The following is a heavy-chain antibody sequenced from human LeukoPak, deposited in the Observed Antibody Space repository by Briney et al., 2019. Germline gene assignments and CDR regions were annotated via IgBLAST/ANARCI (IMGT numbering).Heavy chain of an antibody. D-gene: IGHD2-15*01. V-gene: IGHV3-9*01. J-gene: IGHJ4*02. CDR3: ASGLVAATPYFDY. CDR1: GFTFDDYA. Sequence: GGSLRLSCAASGFTFDDYAMHWVRQAPGKGLEWVSGISWNSGSIGYADSVKGRFTISRDNAKNSLYLQMNSLRAEDTALYYCASGLVAATPYFDYWGQGTLVTVSS. CDR2: ISWNSGSI.